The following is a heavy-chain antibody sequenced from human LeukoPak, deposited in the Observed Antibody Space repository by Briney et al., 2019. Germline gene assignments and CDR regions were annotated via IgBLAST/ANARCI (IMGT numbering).Heavy chain of an antibody. CDR2: IHSSGAT. D-gene: IGHD1-26*01. Sequence: SETLSLTCSVSDGSINSYYWSWIRPPPGKGLEWIGYIHSSGATHYNPSLKSRVTTSLDTSKNQFSLKLSSVTAADTAVYYCARLGSYSDHWGQGTVVTVSA. J-gene: IGHJ5*02. CDR3: ARLGSYSDH. V-gene: IGHV4-4*09. CDR1: DGSINSYY.